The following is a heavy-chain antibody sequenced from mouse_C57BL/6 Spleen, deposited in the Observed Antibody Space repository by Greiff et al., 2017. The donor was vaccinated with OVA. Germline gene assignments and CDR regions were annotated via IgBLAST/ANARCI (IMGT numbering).Heavy chain of an antibody. CDR3: ARSITTVADWYFDV. CDR2: INPNYGTT. J-gene: IGHJ1*03. D-gene: IGHD1-1*01. V-gene: IGHV1-39*01. Sequence: VQLQQSGPELVKPGASVKISCKASGYSFTDYYMNWVKQSNGKSLEWIGVINPNYGTTSYNQKFKGKATLTVDQSSSTAYMQLNSLTSEDSAVYYGARSITTVADWYFDVWGTGTTVTVSS. CDR1: GYSFTDYY.